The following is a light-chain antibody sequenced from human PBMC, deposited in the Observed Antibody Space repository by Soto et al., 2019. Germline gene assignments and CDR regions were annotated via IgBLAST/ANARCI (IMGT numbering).Light chain of an antibody. CDR1: SSDVGGYNY. V-gene: IGLV2-14*01. CDR2: EVS. Sequence: QSVLTQPASVSGSPGQSITLSCTGTSSDVGGYNYVSWYQQHPGKAPKLMIYEVSNRPSGVSNRFSGSKSGNTASLTISGLQAEDEADYYCSSYTTSSTPVFGGGTKVTVL. J-gene: IGLJ2*01. CDR3: SSYTTSSTPV.